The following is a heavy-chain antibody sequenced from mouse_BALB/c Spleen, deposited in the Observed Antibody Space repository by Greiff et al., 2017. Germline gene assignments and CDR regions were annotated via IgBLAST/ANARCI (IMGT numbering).Heavy chain of an antibody. Sequence: QVQLKQSGPELVKPGASVKISCKASGYAFSSSWMNWVKQRPGQGLEWIGRIYPGDGDTNYNGKFKGKATLTADKSSSTAYMQLSSLTSVDSAVYFCARAPLREYFDYWGQGTTLTVSS. J-gene: IGHJ2*01. CDR3: ARAPLREYFDY. D-gene: IGHD1-1*01. V-gene: IGHV1-82*01. CDR1: GYAFSSSW. CDR2: IYPGDGDT.